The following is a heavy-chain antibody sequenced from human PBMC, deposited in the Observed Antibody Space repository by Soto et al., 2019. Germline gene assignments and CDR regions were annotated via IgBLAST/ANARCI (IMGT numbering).Heavy chain of an antibody. V-gene: IGHV3-64D*06. CDR2: IRCNGDPP. CDR1: GFTFSSYA. J-gene: IGHJ4*02. D-gene: IGHD5-12*01. CDR3: VKSRGGNNFDFFD. Sequence: GGSLRLSCSAPGFTFSSYAMHWVRQAPGKGLEYVSGIRCNGDPPFYADSVKGRFTISRDNSKNTLYLQMSSLSADDTAVYYCVKSRGGNNFDFFDWGQGALVTVSS.